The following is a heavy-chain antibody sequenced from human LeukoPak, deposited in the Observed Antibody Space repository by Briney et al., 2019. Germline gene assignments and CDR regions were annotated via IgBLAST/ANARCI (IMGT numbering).Heavy chain of an antibody. CDR2: IDWDGDR. CDR1: GFSLSSSGMC. Sequence: SGPALVKPTQTLTLTCTFSGFSLSSSGMCVSWIRQPPGKALEWLARIDWDGDRNYSPSLKTRLTISKDTSKNQVVLTMTNVDPEDTGTYYCARIPSVGNLSEGAFDIWGQGTMVTVSS. CDR3: ARIPSVGNLSEGAFDI. V-gene: IGHV2-70*11. D-gene: IGHD5/OR15-5a*01. J-gene: IGHJ3*02.